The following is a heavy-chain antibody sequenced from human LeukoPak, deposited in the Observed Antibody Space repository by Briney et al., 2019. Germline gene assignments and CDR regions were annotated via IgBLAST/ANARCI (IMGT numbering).Heavy chain of an antibody. Sequence: SVKVSCKASGYTFTGYYMHWVRQAPGQGLEWMGRINPNSGGTNYAQKFQGRVTMTRDTSISTAYMELSRLRSDDTAVYYCARVSSPRYFDWLAFDYWGQGTLVTVSS. CDR1: GYTFTGYY. CDR3: ARVSSPRYFDWLAFDY. V-gene: IGHV1-2*06. CDR2: INPNSGGT. J-gene: IGHJ4*02. D-gene: IGHD3-9*01.